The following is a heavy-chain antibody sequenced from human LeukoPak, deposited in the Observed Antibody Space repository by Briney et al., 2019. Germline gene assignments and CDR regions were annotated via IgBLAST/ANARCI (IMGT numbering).Heavy chain of an antibody. V-gene: IGHV3-30*02. CDR3: AKYRGIAAAYSFMDV. Sequence: GGSLRLSCAASRFTFNQCGMHWLRQAPGKGLEWVTFIPYDGSNEYYADSVKGRFTISRDNSKNTLYLEMNSLRAEDTAMYYCAKYRGIAAAYSFMDVWGKGTTVTVSS. CDR1: RFTFNQCG. J-gene: IGHJ6*03. CDR2: IPYDGSNE. D-gene: IGHD6-13*01.